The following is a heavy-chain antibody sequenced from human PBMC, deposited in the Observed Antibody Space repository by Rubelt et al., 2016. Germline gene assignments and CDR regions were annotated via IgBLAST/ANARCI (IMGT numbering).Heavy chain of an antibody. Sequence: EVQLLESGGGLVQPGGSLRLSCAASGFSFSSYAMSWVRQAPGKGLEWVSAISDAGDSTYYADSVKGRFTISRDNSKNTLYLQMNSLRAEDTAVDYCARGLLSRSRITTLDDWGQGTLVTVST. D-gene: IGHD4-11*01. CDR2: ISDAGDST. CDR1: GFSFSSYA. V-gene: IGHV3-23*01. J-gene: IGHJ4*02. CDR3: ARGLLSRSRITTLDD.